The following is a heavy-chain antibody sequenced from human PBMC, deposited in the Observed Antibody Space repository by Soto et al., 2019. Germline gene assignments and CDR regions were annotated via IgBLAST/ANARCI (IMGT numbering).Heavy chain of an antibody. D-gene: IGHD6-19*01. CDR3: ARSVAVPGAHIDY. CDR1: VGSISGSY. CDR2: VYYTGST. V-gene: IGHV4-59*01. J-gene: IGHJ4*02. Sequence: SETLSLTCIVSVGSISGSYWSWIRQSPGKGLEWLGYVYYTGSTNYSPSLRSRVSISVDTSKNEFSLRLSSVTAADTAVYFCARSVAVPGAHIDYWGQGTQVTVSS.